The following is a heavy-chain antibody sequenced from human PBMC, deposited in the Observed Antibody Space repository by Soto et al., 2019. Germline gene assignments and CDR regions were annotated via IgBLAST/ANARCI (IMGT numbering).Heavy chain of an antibody. CDR3: VSGTRSSDLGMDV. Sequence: QVQLVESGGGVVQPGTSLRLSCVASGVTFKTYATHWVRQAPGKGLEWVSFISYDGGTKFYADFVKGRFAISRDNSKNTVYLQMNSLRPEDTALFYCVSGTRSSDLGMDVWGQGTTVTVSS. J-gene: IGHJ6*02. V-gene: IGHV3-30*09. CDR1: GVTFKTYA. D-gene: IGHD6-6*01. CDR2: ISYDGGTK.